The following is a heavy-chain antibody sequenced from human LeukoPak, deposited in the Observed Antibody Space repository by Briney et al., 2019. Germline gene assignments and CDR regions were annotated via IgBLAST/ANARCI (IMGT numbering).Heavy chain of an antibody. J-gene: IGHJ4*02. CDR1: GYSFTSYW. Sequence: GESLKISCKGSGYSFTSYWIGWVRQMPGKGLEWMGIIYPGDSDTRYSPSFQGQVTISADKSISTAYLQWSSLKASDTAMYYCARADTYYYDSSGYYWEAYFDYWGQGTLVTVSS. V-gene: IGHV5-51*01. CDR3: ARADTYYYDSSGYYWEAYFDY. D-gene: IGHD3-22*01. CDR2: IYPGDSDT.